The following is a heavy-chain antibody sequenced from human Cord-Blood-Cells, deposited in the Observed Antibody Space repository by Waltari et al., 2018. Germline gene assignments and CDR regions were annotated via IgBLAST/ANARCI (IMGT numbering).Heavy chain of an antibody. Sequence: QVQLQESGPGLVKPSETLSLTCTVSGGSISSYYWSWIRQPPGKGLEWIGYIYYSGSPNYHPSLKSRVTISVDTSKNQFSLKLSSVTAADTAVYYCARQGVAGYYYYYMDVWGKGTTVTVSS. J-gene: IGHJ6*03. D-gene: IGHD6-19*01. CDR2: IYYSGSP. CDR1: GGSISSYY. CDR3: ARQGVAGYYYYYMDV. V-gene: IGHV4-59*08.